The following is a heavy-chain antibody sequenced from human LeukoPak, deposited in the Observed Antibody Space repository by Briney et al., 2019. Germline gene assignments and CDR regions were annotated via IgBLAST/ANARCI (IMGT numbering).Heavy chain of an antibody. V-gene: IGHV4-39*07. J-gene: IGHJ4*02. CDR1: GGSITSSSYY. CDR2: IYYSGST. D-gene: IGHD3-9*01. Sequence: PSETLSLTCTVSGGSITSSSYYWGWIRQPPGKGLEWIGSIYYSGSTYYNPSLKSRVTISVDTSKNQFSLKLSSVTAADTAVYYCARRLRYFDLPPHFDYWGQGTLVTVSS. CDR3: ARRLRYFDLPPHFDY.